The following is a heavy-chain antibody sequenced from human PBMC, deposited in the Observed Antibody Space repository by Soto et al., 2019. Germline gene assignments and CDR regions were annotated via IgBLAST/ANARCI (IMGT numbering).Heavy chain of an antibody. V-gene: IGHV1-18*01. D-gene: IGHD1-1*01. Sequence: ASVKVSCQASGGTFSSYAIIWVRQAPGQGLEWMGWISAYNGNTNYAQKLQGRVTMTTDTSTSTAYMELRSLRSDDTAVYYCARDEAYKWNDGGWFDPWGQGTLVTVSS. J-gene: IGHJ5*02. CDR1: GGTFSSYA. CDR2: ISAYNGNT. CDR3: ARDEAYKWNDGGWFDP.